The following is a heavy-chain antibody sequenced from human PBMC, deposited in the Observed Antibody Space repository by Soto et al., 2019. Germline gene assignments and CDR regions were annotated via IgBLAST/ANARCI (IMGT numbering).Heavy chain of an antibody. CDR2: IYYSGST. Sequence: QLQLQESGPGLVKPSETLSLTCTVSGGSISSSSYYWGWIRQPPGKGLDWIGSIYYSGSTYYNPSLSSRVTRSVDTSKNRFSPKLSSVTAADTAVYYCASQNYYYIWGPLYWGQGTLVTVSS. J-gene: IGHJ4*02. CDR3: ASQNYYYIWGPLY. V-gene: IGHV4-39*01. CDR1: GGSISSSSYY. D-gene: IGHD3-16*01.